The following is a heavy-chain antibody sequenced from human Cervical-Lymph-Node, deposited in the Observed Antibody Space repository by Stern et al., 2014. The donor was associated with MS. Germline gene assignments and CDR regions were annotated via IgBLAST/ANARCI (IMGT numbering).Heavy chain of an antibody. V-gene: IGHV3-33*01. CDR3: ARDRYGSGRGENDY. CDR2: IWYDGSNN. D-gene: IGHD3-10*01. CDR1: GFTFSTYG. Sequence: VQLEESGGGVVQPGRSLRLSCAASGFTFSTYGMHWVRQAPGKGLEWVAVIWYDGSNNYFADSVKGRFTISRDNSKNTLYLQMNSLRAEDTAVYYCARDRYGSGRGENDYWGQGTLVTVSS. J-gene: IGHJ4*02.